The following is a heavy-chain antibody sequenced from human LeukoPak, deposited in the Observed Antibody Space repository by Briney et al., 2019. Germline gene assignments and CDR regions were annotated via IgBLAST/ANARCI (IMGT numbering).Heavy chain of an antibody. D-gene: IGHD3-10*02. Sequence: GGSLRLSCAASGVTFSNYWMTWVRQAPGKGLEWVASIKQDGSEKYYVDSVKGRFTISRDNAKNSLYLQMNSLRAEDTAVYYCAELGITMIGGVWGKGTTVTISS. CDR3: AELGITMIGGV. J-gene: IGHJ6*04. V-gene: IGHV3-7*01. CDR2: IKQDGSEK. CDR1: GVTFSNYW.